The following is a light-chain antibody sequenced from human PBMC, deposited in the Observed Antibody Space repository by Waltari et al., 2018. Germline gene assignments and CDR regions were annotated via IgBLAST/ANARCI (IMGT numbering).Light chain of an antibody. V-gene: IGLV2-14*01. CDR2: DVS. CDR3: ASYTSSSTWV. Sequence: QSALTQPASVSGSPGQSLTISCTGTSSDVGGYNYVCWYQQYPGKAPKLMLYDVSRRPSGVSNRFSGSKSGNTASLTISGLQAEDEADYYCASYTSSSTWVFGGGTKLTVL. CDR1: SSDVGGYNY. J-gene: IGLJ3*02.